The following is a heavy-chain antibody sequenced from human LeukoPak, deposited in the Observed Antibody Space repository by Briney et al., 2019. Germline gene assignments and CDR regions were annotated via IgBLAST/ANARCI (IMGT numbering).Heavy chain of an antibody. D-gene: IGHD2-15*01. CDR1: GYTFTSYY. CDR2: INPTTGDT. Sequence: ASVKVSCKASGYTFTSYYMHWVRQAPGQGLEWVGIINPTTGDTTYAQKFQGRLTVTRDMSTSTVYMELSSLTSEDTAVFYCARYGFSAVWQGGWHAFDIWGQGTVVTVSS. J-gene: IGHJ3*02. CDR3: ARYGFSAVWQGGWHAFDI. V-gene: IGHV1-46*01.